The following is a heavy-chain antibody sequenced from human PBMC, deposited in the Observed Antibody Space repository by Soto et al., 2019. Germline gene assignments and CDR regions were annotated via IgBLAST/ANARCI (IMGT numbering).Heavy chain of an antibody. CDR2: LKSIVDGGTT. CDR3: TTDGSYDFWSGSIFDN. V-gene: IGHV3-15*01. CDR1: GFIFSNAW. Sequence: VQLVESGGGVVQPGGSLRLSCAASGFIFSNAWMSWVRQAPGKGLEWVGRLKSIVDGGTTEYAAFVKGRFTVSRDDSTNTPYLEMNSLKLEDTAVYYCTTDGSYDFWSGSIFDNWGPGTLVTVSS. J-gene: IGHJ4*02. D-gene: IGHD3-3*01.